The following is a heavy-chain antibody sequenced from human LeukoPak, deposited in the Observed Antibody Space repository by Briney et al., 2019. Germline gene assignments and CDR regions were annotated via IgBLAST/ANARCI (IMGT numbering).Heavy chain of an antibody. Sequence: GGSLRLSCAASGFTFSSYSMNWVRQAPGKGLEWVSSISSSSSYIYYADSVKGRFTISRDNAKNSLYLQMNSLRAGDTAVYYCASVPGYYDSSGYYYWGQGTLVTVSS. CDR2: ISSSSSYI. V-gene: IGHV3-21*01. D-gene: IGHD3-22*01. J-gene: IGHJ4*02. CDR1: GFTFSSYS. CDR3: ASVPGYYDSSGYYY.